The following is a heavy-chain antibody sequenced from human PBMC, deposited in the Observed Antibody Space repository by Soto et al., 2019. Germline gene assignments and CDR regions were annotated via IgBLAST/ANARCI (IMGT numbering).Heavy chain of an antibody. Sequence: SEALSLTCTVSGGSISSYYWSWIRQPPGKGLEWIGYIYYSGSTNYNPSLKSRVTISVDTSKNQFSLKLSSVTAADTAVYYCARDRGYSYGYGSFDYWDQGTLVTVFS. J-gene: IGHJ4*02. CDR2: IYYSGST. D-gene: IGHD5-18*01. CDR1: GGSISSYY. V-gene: IGHV4-59*01. CDR3: ARDRGYSYGYGSFDY.